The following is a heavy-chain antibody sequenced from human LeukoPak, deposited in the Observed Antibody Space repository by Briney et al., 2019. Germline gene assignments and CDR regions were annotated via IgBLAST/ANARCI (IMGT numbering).Heavy chain of an antibody. CDR2: IYYSGST. V-gene: IGHV4-59*01. CDR1: GASISFYY. Sequence: SETLSLTCTVSGASISFYYWSWIRQPPGKGLEWIGYIYYSGSTNYNPSLKSRVTMSIDTSKNHFSLNLNSVTAADTAIYYCALDSSGWSDDSFDIWGQGTMVTVSS. D-gene: IGHD6-13*01. CDR3: ALDSSGWSDDSFDI. J-gene: IGHJ3*02.